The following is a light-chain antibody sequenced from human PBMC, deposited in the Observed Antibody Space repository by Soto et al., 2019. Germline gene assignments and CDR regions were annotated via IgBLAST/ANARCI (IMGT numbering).Light chain of an antibody. CDR3: QSYDNSVSGPYVV. CDR1: SSNIGAGYD. V-gene: IGLV1-40*01. CDR2: DDT. J-gene: IGLJ2*01. Sequence: QSVLTQPPSVSGAPGQRVTISCTGSSSNIGAGYDVHWYQQLPGTAPKLLIYDDTNRPSGVPDRFSGSKSGTSASLAITGLQAEDEADYYCQSYDNSVSGPYVVFGGGTQLTVL.